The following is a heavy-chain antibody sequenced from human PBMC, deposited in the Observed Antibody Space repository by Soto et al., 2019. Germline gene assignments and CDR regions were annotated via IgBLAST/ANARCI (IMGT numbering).Heavy chain of an antibody. CDR2: IYYSGST. CDR1: GGSISSSSYY. J-gene: IGHJ6*03. D-gene: IGHD3-3*01. Sequence: SETLSLTCTVSGGSISSSSYYWGWIRQPPGKGLEWIGSIYYSGSTYYNPSLKSRVTISVDTSKNQFSLKLSSVTAADTAVYYCARQGDYDFWSGYDYYYYMDVWGKGTTVTVSS. CDR3: ARQGDYDFWSGYDYYYYMDV. V-gene: IGHV4-39*01.